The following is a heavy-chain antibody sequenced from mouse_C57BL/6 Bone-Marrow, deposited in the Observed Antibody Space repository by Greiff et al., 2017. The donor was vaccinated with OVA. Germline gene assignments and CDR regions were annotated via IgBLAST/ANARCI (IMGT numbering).Heavy chain of an antibody. D-gene: IGHD1-2*01. V-gene: IGHV1-18*01. CDR2: INPNNGGT. CDR1: GYTFTDYN. J-gene: IGHJ1*03. CDR3: ARWTTAPDV. Sequence: EVQRVESGPELVKPGASVKIPCKASGYTFTDYNMDWVKQSHGKSLEWIGDINPNNGGTIYNQKFKGKATLTVDKSSSTAYMELRSLTSEDTAVYYCARWTTAPDVWGTGTTVTVSS.